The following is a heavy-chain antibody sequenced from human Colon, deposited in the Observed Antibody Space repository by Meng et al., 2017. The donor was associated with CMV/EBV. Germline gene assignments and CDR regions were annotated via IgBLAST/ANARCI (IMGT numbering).Heavy chain of an antibody. J-gene: IGHJ4*02. V-gene: IGHV3-7*01. Sequence: GESLKISCATSGFTFSKYWMSWVRQAPGKGLEWVANIKQDGSEKYYVDPVKGRFTISRDNAKNSVSLQMNNLRAEDTAVYYCARPARGSTNYYWGQGTLVTVSS. D-gene: IGHD6-13*01. CDR2: IKQDGSEK. CDR1: GFTFSKYW. CDR3: ARPARGSTNYY.